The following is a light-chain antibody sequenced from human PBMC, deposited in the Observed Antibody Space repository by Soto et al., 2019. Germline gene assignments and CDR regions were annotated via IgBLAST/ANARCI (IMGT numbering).Light chain of an antibody. CDR3: QQYYSTPWT. Sequence: DIVMTQSPDSLAVSLGERATINCKSRQSVLYSSNNKNYLAWYQQKPGQPPKLLIYWASTRESGVPDRLSGSGSGTDLTITISSLQAEDVEIYYCQQYYSTPWTFGQGTKVDIK. CDR2: WAS. CDR1: QSVLYSSNNKNY. J-gene: IGKJ1*01. V-gene: IGKV4-1*01.